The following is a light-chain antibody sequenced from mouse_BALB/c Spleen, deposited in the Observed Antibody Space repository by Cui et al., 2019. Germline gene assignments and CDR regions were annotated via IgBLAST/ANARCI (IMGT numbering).Light chain of an antibody. V-gene: IGKV12-46*01. CDR3: QHFWGTPWT. CDR1: ENIYSN. Sequence: DIQMTQSPASLSVSVGETVTITCRASENIYSNLAWYQQKQGKSPQLLVYAATNLAAGVPSRFSGSGSGTQYSLKINSLQSEDFGSYYCQHFWGTPWTFGGGTKLEIK. J-gene: IGKJ1*01. CDR2: AAT.